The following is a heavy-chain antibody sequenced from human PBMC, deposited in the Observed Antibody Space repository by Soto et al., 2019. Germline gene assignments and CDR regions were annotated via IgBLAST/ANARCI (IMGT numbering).Heavy chain of an antibody. V-gene: IGHV1-2*02. CDR2: MRTASGDT. CDR1: RYTFTSYD. Sequence: GASVKVSCKASRYTFTSYDIFWVRQSPGQGLEWMGWMRTASGDTHYAQNFQGRVTMTRDTSISTAYMELYNLVSDDTAVYYCARRSSTYLNEVIYDIWGQGTLVTVSS. J-gene: IGHJ1*01. CDR3: ARRSSTYLNEVIYDI. D-gene: IGHD3-10*01.